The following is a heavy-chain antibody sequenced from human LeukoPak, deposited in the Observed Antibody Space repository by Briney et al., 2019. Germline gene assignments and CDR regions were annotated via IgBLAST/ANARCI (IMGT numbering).Heavy chain of an antibody. CDR3: AKGAVGATTAPDHFDY. Sequence: GGSLRLSCAASGFTFSSYAMSWVRQAPGKGLEWVSAISGSGGSTYYADSVKGGFTISRDNSKNTLYLQMNSLRAEDTAVYYCAKGAVGATTAPDHFDYWGQGTLVTVSS. D-gene: IGHD1-26*01. CDR1: GFTFSSYA. CDR2: ISGSGGST. V-gene: IGHV3-23*01. J-gene: IGHJ4*02.